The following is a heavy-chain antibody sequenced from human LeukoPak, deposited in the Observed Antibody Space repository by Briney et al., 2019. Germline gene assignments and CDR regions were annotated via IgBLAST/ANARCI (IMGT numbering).Heavy chain of an antibody. Sequence: ASAKVSCKASGYTFTSYGISWVRQAPGQGLEWMGWISAYNGNTNYAQKLQGRVTMTTDTSTSTVYMELRSLRSDDTAVYYCARDDRSGGSLLDYWGQGTLVTVSS. CDR2: ISAYNGNT. J-gene: IGHJ4*02. D-gene: IGHD2-15*01. CDR1: GYTFTSYG. V-gene: IGHV1-18*01. CDR3: ARDDRSGGSLLDY.